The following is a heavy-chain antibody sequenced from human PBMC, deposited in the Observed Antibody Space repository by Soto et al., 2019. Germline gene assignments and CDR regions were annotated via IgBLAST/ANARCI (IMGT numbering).Heavy chain of an antibody. J-gene: IGHJ4*02. CDR2: INPSSGKT. D-gene: IGHD2-15*01. CDR3: ARDLRCSDVSCSKSFDS. CDR1: GYTFTSYY. Sequence: QVQLVQSGAEVKPPGASVTVSCKASGYTFTSYYMHWVRQAPGQGLEWMGIINPSSGKTGYAQKFQGRVTMTGDTSTSTVYMELRSLTSGDTAVYFCARDLRCSDVSCSKSFDSWGQGALVTVSS. V-gene: IGHV1-46*01.